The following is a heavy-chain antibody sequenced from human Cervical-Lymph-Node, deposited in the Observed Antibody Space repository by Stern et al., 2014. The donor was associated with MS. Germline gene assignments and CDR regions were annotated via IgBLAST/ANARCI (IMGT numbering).Heavy chain of an antibody. V-gene: IGHV4-59*02. CDR3: ARGWVAS. J-gene: IGHJ5*02. D-gene: IGHD5-12*01. CDR2: FYTPVAF. CDR1: GGSVSGPY. Sequence: VQLVQSGPGLVKPSETLSLTCTVSGGSVSGPYWSWLRQPPGRGLYLIGCFYTPVAFSYNPFFKSLVTISVDPSKTHFSLKMSLVAAADTAFYYCARGWVASWGQGTLVTVSS.